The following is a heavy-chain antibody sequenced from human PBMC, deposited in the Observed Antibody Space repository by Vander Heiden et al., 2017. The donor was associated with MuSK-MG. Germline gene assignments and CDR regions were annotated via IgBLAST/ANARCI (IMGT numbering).Heavy chain of an antibody. V-gene: IGHV1-2*02. D-gene: IGHD2-21*01. CDR1: GYTFTGYY. CDR2: INPNSGGT. Sequence: QVQLVQSGAEVKKPGASVKVSCKASGYTFTGYYMHWVRQAPGQGLEWMGWINPNSGGTNYAQKFQGRVTMTRDTSISTAYMELSRLRSDDTAVYYCARMYCGGDCYYPRFDYWGQGTLVTVSS. CDR3: ARMYCGGDCYYPRFDY. J-gene: IGHJ4*02.